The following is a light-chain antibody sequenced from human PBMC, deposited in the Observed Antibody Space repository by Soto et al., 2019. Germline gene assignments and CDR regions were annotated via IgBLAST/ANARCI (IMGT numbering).Light chain of an antibody. CDR1: QSVSSY. Sequence: EIVLTQSPATLSLSPGERATLSCRASQSVSSYLAWYQHKPGQAPRLLIYDASKWATGIPARFSGSGSGTDFTLTISRLEPEDFAVYYCQQRSNWPPTWTFGQGTRVEIK. J-gene: IGKJ1*01. CDR3: QQRSNWPPTWT. CDR2: DAS. V-gene: IGKV3-11*01.